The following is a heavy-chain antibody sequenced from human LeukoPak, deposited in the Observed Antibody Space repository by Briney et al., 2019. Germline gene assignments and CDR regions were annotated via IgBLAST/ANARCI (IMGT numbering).Heavy chain of an antibody. J-gene: IGHJ3*02. CDR1: GGSISSYY. D-gene: IGHD3-10*01. Sequence: PSETLSLTCTVSGGSISSYYWSRIRQPPGKGLEWIGYIYYSGSTNYNPSLKSRVTISVDTSKNQFSLKLSSVTAADTAVYYCARVSGGGAFDIWGQGTMVTVSS. V-gene: IGHV4-59*01. CDR3: ARVSGGGAFDI. CDR2: IYYSGST.